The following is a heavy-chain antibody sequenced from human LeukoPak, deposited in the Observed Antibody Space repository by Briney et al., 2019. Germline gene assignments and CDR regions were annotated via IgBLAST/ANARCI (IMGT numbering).Heavy chain of an antibody. CDR3: ARVSYDFWSGYYTDY. V-gene: IGHV3-48*01. CDR1: GLTFSSYS. J-gene: IGHJ4*02. CDR2: ISSSSSTI. D-gene: IGHD3-3*01. Sequence: GGSLRLSCAASGLTFSSYSMNWVRQAPGKGLEWVSYISSSSSTIYYADSVKGRFTISRDNAKNSLYLQMNSLRAEDTAVYYCARVSYDFWSGYYTDYWGQGTLVTVSS.